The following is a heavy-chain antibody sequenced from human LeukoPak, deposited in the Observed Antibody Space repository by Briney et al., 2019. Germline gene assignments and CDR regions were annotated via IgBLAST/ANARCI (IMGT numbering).Heavy chain of an antibody. CDR1: GGSISSSSYY. J-gene: IGHJ5*02. Sequence: PSETLSLTCTVSGGSISSSSYYWGWIRQPPGKGLEWIGSIYYSGSTYYNPSLKSRVTISVDTSKNQFSLKLSSVTAADTAVYYCARVGILTGYYNWFDPWGQGTLVTVSS. CDR2: IYYSGST. V-gene: IGHV4-39*07. D-gene: IGHD3-9*01. CDR3: ARVGILTGYYNWFDP.